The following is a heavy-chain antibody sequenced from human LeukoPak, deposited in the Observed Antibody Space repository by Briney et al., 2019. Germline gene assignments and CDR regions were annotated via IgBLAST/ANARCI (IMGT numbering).Heavy chain of an antibody. CDR3: ARGVVAATAYNWFDP. CDR2: MNPNSGNT. V-gene: IGHV1-8*03. J-gene: IGHJ5*02. Sequence: GASVKVSCKASGYTFTSYGISWVRQAPGQGLEWMGWMNPNSGNTGYAQKFQGRVTITRNTSISTAYMELSSLRSEDTAVYYCARGVVAATAYNWFDPWGQGTLVTVSS. CDR1: GYTFTSYG. D-gene: IGHD2-15*01.